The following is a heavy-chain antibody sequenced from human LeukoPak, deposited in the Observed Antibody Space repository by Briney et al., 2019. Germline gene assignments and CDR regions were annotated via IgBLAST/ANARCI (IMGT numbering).Heavy chain of an antibody. D-gene: IGHD6-19*01. CDR3: AREGRDSSGRYFCGLDV. CDR2: INTGNGNT. V-gene: IGHV1-3*04. J-gene: IGHJ6*02. CDR1: GDPFTRYA. Sequence: ASVKVPCKASGDPFTRYAIHWVRQAPGQRLEWMGWINTGNGNTKYSQKFQGRVTITRDTSANTAYMELSSLRSEDTAVYYCAREGRDSSGRYFCGLDVWGRGTTVTVSS.